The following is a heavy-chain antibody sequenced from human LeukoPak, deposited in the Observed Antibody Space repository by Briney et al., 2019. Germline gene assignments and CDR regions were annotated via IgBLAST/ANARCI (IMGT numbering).Heavy chain of an antibody. CDR3: ASEGGGVAAATDY. CDR1: GFTFSSYS. CDR2: ISSSSSYI. V-gene: IGHV3-21*01. J-gene: IGHJ4*02. Sequence: GGSLRLSCAASGFTFSSYSMNWVPQAPGKGLEWVSSISSSSSYIYYADSVKGRFTISRDNAKNSLYLQMNSLRAEDTAVYYCASEGGGVAAATDYWRQGTLVTVSS. D-gene: IGHD6-13*01.